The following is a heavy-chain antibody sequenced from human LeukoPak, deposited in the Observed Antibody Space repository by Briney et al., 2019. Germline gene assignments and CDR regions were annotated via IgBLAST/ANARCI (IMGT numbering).Heavy chain of an antibody. J-gene: IGHJ5*02. V-gene: IGHV4-39*01. CDR3: ATNTYNWFDP. Sequence: SETLSLACTVSGGSISSSSYYWGWIRQPRGKGLEWIGSIYYSGSTYYNPSLKSRVTISVDTSKNQFSLKLSSVTAADTAVYYCATNTYNWFDPWGQGTLVTVSS. CDR1: GGSISSSSYY. CDR2: IYYSGST.